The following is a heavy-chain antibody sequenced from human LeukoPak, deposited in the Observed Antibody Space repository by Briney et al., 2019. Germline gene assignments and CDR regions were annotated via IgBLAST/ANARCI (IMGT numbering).Heavy chain of an antibody. CDR1: GFPFSNYA. D-gene: IGHD6-19*01. V-gene: IGHV3-30*04. Sequence: GGSVRLSCAASGFPFSNYALHWVRQAPGKGLEWVAIISYQGSNKYYADSVKGRFTISRDNSKNTLYLQMNTLRAEDTAVYYCARDGQGSSGSLYFFDYWGQGTLVSVSS. J-gene: IGHJ4*02. CDR2: ISYQGSNK. CDR3: ARDGQGSSGSLYFFDY.